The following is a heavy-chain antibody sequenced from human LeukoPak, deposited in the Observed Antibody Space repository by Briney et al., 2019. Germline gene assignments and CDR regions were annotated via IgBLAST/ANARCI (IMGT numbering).Heavy chain of an antibody. CDR3: ARDGDYLLLSARYYMDV. V-gene: IGHV1-2*02. Sequence: ATLKVSCTASGYIFTAYYMHWVRQAPGQGLDWMGWINPQSGETKFAQKFRGRVTMTRDTSISTVYMELTSLRSDDTAVYFCARDGDYLLLSARYYMDVWGTGTTLIISS. D-gene: IGHD2-21*02. CDR1: GYIFTAYY. J-gene: IGHJ6*03. CDR2: INPQSGET.